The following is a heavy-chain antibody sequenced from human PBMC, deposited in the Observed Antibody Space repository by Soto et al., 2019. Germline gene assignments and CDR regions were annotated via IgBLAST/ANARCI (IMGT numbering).Heavy chain of an antibody. J-gene: IGHJ3*02. CDR3: AKDTLRFLEWSGRFEVAFDI. CDR1: GFTFDDYA. CDR2: ISWNSGSI. D-gene: IGHD3-3*01. V-gene: IGHV3-9*01. Sequence: PGGSLRLSCAASGFTFDDYAMHWVRQAPGKGLEWVSGISWNSGSIGYADSVKGRFTISRDNAKNSLYLQMNSLRAEDTALYYCAKDTLRFLEWSGRFEVAFDIWGQRTMVTVSS.